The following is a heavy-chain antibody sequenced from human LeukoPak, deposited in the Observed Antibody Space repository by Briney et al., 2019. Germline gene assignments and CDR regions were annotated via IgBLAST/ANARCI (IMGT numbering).Heavy chain of an antibody. J-gene: IGHJ6*03. CDR3: ARTTEAHSWRTRYYDYYMDV. CDR2: IYYSGST. Sequence: SETLSLTCTVSGYSISSGYYWSWIRPPPGKGLEWIGYIYYSGSTNYNPSLKSRVTISVDTSKNQFSLKLSSVTAADTAVYYCARTTEAHSWRTRYYDYYMDVWGKGTTVTVSS. V-gene: IGHV4-61*01. CDR1: GYSISSGYY. D-gene: IGHD6-13*01.